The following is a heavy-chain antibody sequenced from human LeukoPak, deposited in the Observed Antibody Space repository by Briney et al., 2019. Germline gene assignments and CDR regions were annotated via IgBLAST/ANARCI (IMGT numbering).Heavy chain of an antibody. Sequence: GGSLRLSCAASGFAFRNHAMTWVRQAPGKGLEWVSTITNSGRVTFYADSVKGRFTISKDNSKKTLSLQMNSLRAEDTAVYYCAKDGHYVDYYYYMDVWGKGTTVTVSS. CDR2: ITNSGRVT. V-gene: IGHV3-23*01. CDR1: GFAFRNHA. J-gene: IGHJ6*03. D-gene: IGHD3-10*02. CDR3: AKDGHYVDYYYYMDV.